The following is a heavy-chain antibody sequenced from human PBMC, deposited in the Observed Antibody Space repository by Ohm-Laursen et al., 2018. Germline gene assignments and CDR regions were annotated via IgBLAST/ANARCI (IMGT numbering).Heavy chain of an antibody. D-gene: IGHD6-13*01. J-gene: IGHJ4*02. CDR2: IYYSGST. CDR1: GGSISSYY. CDR3: ARTTVVAAAGPIFDY. Sequence: TLSLTCTVSGGSISSYYWSWIRQPPGKGLEWIGSIYYSGSTYYNPSLKSRVTISVDTSKNQFSLKLSSVTAADTAVYYCARTTVVAAAGPIFDYWGQGTLVTVSS. V-gene: IGHV4-59*05.